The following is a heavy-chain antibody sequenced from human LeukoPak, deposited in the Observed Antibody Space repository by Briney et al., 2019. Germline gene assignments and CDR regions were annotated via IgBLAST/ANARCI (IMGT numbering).Heavy chain of an antibody. V-gene: IGHV3-11*01. D-gene: IGHD3-10*01. J-gene: IGHJ4*02. CDR2: IGSSGSTK. Sequence: PGGSLRLSCAASGFTFSDYYMSWIRQAPGKGLEWVSYIGSSGSTKYYADAVKGRFTISRDNAKNSLYLQMNSLRAEDTALYYCARTALVRGLIGTGELDSWGQGTLLTVSS. CDR1: GFTFSDYY. CDR3: ARTALVRGLIGTGELDS.